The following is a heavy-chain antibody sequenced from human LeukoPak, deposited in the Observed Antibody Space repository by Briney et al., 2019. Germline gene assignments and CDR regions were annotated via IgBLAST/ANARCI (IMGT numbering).Heavy chain of an antibody. D-gene: IGHD1-26*01. V-gene: IGHV4-59*01. Sequence: PSETLSLTCTVSGGSISSYYWSWIRQPPGKGLEWIGYIYYSGSTNYNPSLKSRVTISVDTSKNQFSLKLSSVTAADTAVYYCAIGWEALPAPNLAFDIWGQGTMVTVSS. J-gene: IGHJ3*02. CDR2: IYYSGST. CDR3: AIGWEALPAPNLAFDI. CDR1: GGSISSYY.